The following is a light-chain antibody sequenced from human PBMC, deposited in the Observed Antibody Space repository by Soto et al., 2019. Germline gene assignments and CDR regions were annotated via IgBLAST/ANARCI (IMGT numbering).Light chain of an antibody. CDR3: TSYVGSDSWV. Sequence: QSALTQPPSASGSPGQSVTISCTGTSSDVGAYKYVSWYQQYPGKAPKLMIYVVSKRPSGVPDRFSGSKSGNTASLTVSGLQAEDEADYYCTSYVGSDSWVFGGGTKLTVL. CDR1: SSDVGAYKY. J-gene: IGLJ3*02. V-gene: IGLV2-8*01. CDR2: VVS.